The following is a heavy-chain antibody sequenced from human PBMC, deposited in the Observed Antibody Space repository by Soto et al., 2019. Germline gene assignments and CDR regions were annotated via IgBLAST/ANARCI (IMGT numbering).Heavy chain of an antibody. CDR1: GCSISSSNL. D-gene: IGHD6-6*01. Sequence: SETLSLTCAVSGCSISSSNLWSWVRQPPGKGLEWIGEIYHSGSTNYNPSLKSRVTISVDKSKNQFSLKLSSVTAADTAVYYCARVSSVYSSSSDVPYYFDYWGQGTQVTVS. CDR3: ARVSSVYSSSSDVPYYFDY. CDR2: IYHSGST. V-gene: IGHV4-4*02. J-gene: IGHJ4*02.